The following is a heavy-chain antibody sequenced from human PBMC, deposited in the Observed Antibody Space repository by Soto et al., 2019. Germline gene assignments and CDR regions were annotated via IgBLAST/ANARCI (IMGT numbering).Heavy chain of an antibody. Sequence: DVQLMESGGDLIQPGESLRLSCAAFGLTISGKKYVAWVRQAPGKGLEWVSALYDVDGSFYADSVTGRFTTSSDSSKTTVYLQMNDLRPDDTAVYYCATWHEREHAFDVWGQGTTVTISS. CDR1: GLTISGKKY. J-gene: IGHJ3*01. CDR3: ATWHEREHAFDV. V-gene: IGHV3-53*01. D-gene: IGHD1-1*01. CDR2: LYDVDGS.